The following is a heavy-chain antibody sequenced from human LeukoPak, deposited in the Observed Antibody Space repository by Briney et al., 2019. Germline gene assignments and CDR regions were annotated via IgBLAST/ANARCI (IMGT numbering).Heavy chain of an antibody. CDR2: ISGSGRTI. Sequence: PGGSLRLSCAASGFTFSSYTMNWVRQAPGKGLEWVSHISGSGRTIYYADSVKGRFTISRDNAKQSLYLQLNSLRAEDTAVYYCARFDVFGYYFDFWGQGTLVTVST. CDR3: ARFDVFGYYFDF. J-gene: IGHJ4*02. D-gene: IGHD3-3*01. V-gene: IGHV3-48*04. CDR1: GFTFSSYT.